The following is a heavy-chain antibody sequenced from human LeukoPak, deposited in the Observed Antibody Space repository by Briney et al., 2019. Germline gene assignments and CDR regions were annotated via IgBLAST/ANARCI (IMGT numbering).Heavy chain of an antibody. CDR2: IYSGGST. V-gene: IGHV3-53*01. J-gene: IGHJ4*02. CDR3: AREISYYDSSGYYYDY. Sequence: PGGSLRLSCAASGFTVSSNYMSWVRQAPGKGLEWVSVIYSGGSTYYADSVKGRFTISRDNSKNTLYLQMNSLRAEDTAVYYCAREISYYDSSGYYYDYWGQGTLVTVSS. CDR1: GFTVSSNY. D-gene: IGHD3-22*01.